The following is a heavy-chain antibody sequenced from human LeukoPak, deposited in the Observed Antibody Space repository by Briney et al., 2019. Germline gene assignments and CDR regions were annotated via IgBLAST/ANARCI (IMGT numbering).Heavy chain of an antibody. Sequence: GASVKVSCKVSGYILTELSMHWVRQAPGKGLEWMGGFDPEDGETIYAQKFQGRVTMTEDTSTDTAYMELSSLRSEDTAVYYCATQRIDYGSGSSLDYWGQGTLVTVSS. CDR2: FDPEDGET. J-gene: IGHJ4*02. D-gene: IGHD3-10*01. CDR1: GYILTELS. V-gene: IGHV1-24*01. CDR3: ATQRIDYGSGSSLDY.